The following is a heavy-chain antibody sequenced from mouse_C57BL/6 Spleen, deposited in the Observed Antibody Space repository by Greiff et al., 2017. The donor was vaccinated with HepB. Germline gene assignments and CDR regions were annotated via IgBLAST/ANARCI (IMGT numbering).Heavy chain of an antibody. CDR2: INPGSGGT. Sequence: QVQLQQSGAELVRPGTSVKVSCKASGYSFTNYLIEWVKQRPGQGLEWIGVINPGSGGTNYNEKFKGKATLTADKSSSTAYMQLSSLTSEDSAVYFCARGEGRLYYAMDYWGQGTSVTVSS. J-gene: IGHJ4*01. CDR3: ARGEGRLYYAMDY. CDR1: GYSFTNYL. V-gene: IGHV1-54*01.